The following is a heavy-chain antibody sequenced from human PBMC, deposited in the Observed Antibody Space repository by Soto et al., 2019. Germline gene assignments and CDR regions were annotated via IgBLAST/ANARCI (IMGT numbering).Heavy chain of an antibody. V-gene: IGHV1-18*01. J-gene: IGHJ4*02. D-gene: IGHD3-10*01. CDR3: VRDLDGSGSYYTDY. CDR2: IRVHNGNT. CDR1: GYNXINYG. Sequence: SXKVSCKASGYNXINYGIPWVRQAPGQGLEWMGWIRVHNGNTNYAQKLQGRVTMTTDTSTSTAYMELRSMRSDDTAVYYCVRDLDGSGSYYTDYWGPGTLVTVSS.